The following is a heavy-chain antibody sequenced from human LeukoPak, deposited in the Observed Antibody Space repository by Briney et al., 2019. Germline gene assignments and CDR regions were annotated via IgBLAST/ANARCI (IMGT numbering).Heavy chain of an antibody. CDR2: INHNGGT. D-gene: IGHD3-9*01. Sequence: SETLSLTCAVYGGSFSGYFWSWIRQPPGKGLEWIGDINHNGGTNYNPSLESRVTISVDTSKNQFSLKMSSATAADTAVYYCARARQNPYFEERRRGNWFDPWGQGTLVTVSS. CDR3: ARARQNPYFEERRRGNWFDP. J-gene: IGHJ5*02. CDR1: GGSFSGYF. V-gene: IGHV4-34*01.